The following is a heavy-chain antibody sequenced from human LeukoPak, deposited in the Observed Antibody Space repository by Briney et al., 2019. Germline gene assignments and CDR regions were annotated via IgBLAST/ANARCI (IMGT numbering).Heavy chain of an antibody. CDR1: GGSISSGDYY. V-gene: IGHV4-30-4*08. D-gene: IGHD3-3*01. CDR2: IYYSGST. J-gene: IGHJ4*02. Sequence: PSQTLSLTCTVSGGSISSGDYYWRWIRQPPGKGLEWIGCIYYSGSTYYNPSLKSRVTISVDTSKNQFSLKLSSVTAADTAVYYCARELSDFWTGQGNYFDYWGQGTLVTVSS. CDR3: ARELSDFWTGQGNYFDY.